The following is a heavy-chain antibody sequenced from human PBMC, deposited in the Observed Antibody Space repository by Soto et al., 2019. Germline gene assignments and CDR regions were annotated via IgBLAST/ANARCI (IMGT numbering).Heavy chain of an antibody. J-gene: IGHJ6*02. V-gene: IGHV4-4*02. CDR3: ARDTKEMATITAMGPDYYYGMDV. CDR2: IYHSGST. D-gene: IGHD5-12*01. Sequence: PSETLSLTCAVSGGSISSSNWWSWVRQPPGKGLEWIGEIYHSGSTNYNPSLKSRVTISVDKSKNPFSLKLSSVTAADTAVYYCARDTKEMATITAMGPDYYYGMDVWGQGTTVTVSS. CDR1: GGSISSSNW.